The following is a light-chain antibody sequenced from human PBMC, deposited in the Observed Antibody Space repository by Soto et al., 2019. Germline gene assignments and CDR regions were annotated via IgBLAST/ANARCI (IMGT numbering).Light chain of an antibody. CDR1: NSNIGAGYD. J-gene: IGLJ1*01. CDR3: QYYDSSLSGSV. V-gene: IGLV1-40*01. CDR2: GNS. Sequence: SFLTLPPSVSGAPGQRVTISCTWSNSNIGAGYDVHWYQQLPGTAPKLLIYGNSNRPSGVPDRFSGSKSVTSASLAITGLQAEDEADYYCQYYDSSLSGSVFGTGTKLTVL.